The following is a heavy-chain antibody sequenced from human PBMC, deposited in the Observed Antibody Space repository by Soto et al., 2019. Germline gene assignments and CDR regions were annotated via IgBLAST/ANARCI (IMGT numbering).Heavy chain of an antibody. CDR1: GYTFTSYG. V-gene: IGHV1-18*01. Sequence: GASVKVSCKASGYTFTSYGISWVRQAPGQGLEWMGWISAYNGNTNYAQKLQGRVTMTTDTSTSTAYMELRSLRSDDTAVYYCARTPFFWSGYYSVHYYYYGMDVWGQGTTVTVSS. J-gene: IGHJ6*02. CDR3: ARTPFFWSGYYSVHYYYYGMDV. CDR2: ISAYNGNT. D-gene: IGHD3-3*01.